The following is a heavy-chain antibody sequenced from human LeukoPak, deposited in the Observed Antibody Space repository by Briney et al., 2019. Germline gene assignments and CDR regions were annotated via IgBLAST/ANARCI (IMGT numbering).Heavy chain of an antibody. Sequence: SETLSLTCAVSGGSTSSYYWSWIRQPAGKGLEWIGRIYTSGSTNYNPSLKSRVTMSVDTSKNQFSLKLSSVTAADTAVYYCARGVDTAMVTEYYFDYWGQGTLVTVSS. D-gene: IGHD5-18*01. J-gene: IGHJ4*02. CDR2: IYTSGST. CDR1: GGSTSSYY. CDR3: ARGVDTAMVTEYYFDY. V-gene: IGHV4-4*07.